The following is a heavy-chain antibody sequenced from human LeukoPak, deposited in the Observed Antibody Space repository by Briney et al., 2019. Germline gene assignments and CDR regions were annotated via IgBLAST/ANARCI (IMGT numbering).Heavy chain of an antibody. CDR2: IYSGGST. D-gene: IGHD3-22*01. Sequence: GGSLRLSSAASGFTVSSNYMSWVRQAPGKGLEWVSVIYSGGSTYYADSVKGRFTISRDNSKNTLYLQMNSLRAEDTAMYYCARDSGYYDSSGYYYVVDYWGQGTLVTVSS. CDR3: ARDSGYYDSSGYYYVVDY. J-gene: IGHJ4*02. V-gene: IGHV3-66*02. CDR1: GFTVSSNY.